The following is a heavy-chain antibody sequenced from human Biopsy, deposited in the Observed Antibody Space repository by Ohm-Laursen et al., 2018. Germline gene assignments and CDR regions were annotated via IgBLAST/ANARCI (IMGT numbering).Heavy chain of an antibody. D-gene: IGHD3/OR15-3a*01. CDR1: GDSISNDY. CDR3: ARGTGKYYVYGAFDI. CDR2: IHTSGST. J-gene: IGHJ3*02. V-gene: IGHV4-4*07. Sequence: SETLSLTCAVSGDSISNDYWSWIRQSAGQGLEWIGRIHTSGSTNHNLSLKSRVTMSVDTSKNQFSLKLRSVTAADPAVYYCARGTGKYYVYGAFDIWGQGTMVTVSS.